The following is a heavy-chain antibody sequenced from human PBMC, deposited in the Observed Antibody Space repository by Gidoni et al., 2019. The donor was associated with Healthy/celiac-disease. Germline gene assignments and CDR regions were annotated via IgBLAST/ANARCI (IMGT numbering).Heavy chain of an antibody. J-gene: IGHJ4*02. CDR2: TYYRSKWYN. V-gene: IGHV6-1*01. D-gene: IGHD1-26*01. Sequence: QVQLQQPGPRPVKTWQTLSLTRATSGNSASSHRAAWNWIRQYPSRGLEWLGRTYYRSKWYNDDAKSVKSRITINADTSKNQFSLQLRSVTPEDTAVYYCARDLGVGATGYFDYWGRGTLVTVSS. CDR3: ARDLGVGATGYFDY. CDR1: GNSASSHRAA.